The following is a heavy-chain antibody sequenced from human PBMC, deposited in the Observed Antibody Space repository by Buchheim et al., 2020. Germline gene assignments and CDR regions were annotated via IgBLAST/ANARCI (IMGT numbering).Heavy chain of an antibody. D-gene: IGHD3-10*01. CDR1: GFSFKTYS. CDR3: ARDVYNGFSD. CDR2: ISTSSSTI. J-gene: IGHJ4*02. V-gene: IGHV3-48*04. Sequence: EVQLVESGGGLVQPGGSLRLSCVASGFSFKTYSMNWVRQAPGKGLEWVSYISTSSSTIYYEDSVKGRFTISRDNAENSLYLQMNNLRVEDTAVYYCARDVYNGFSDWGQGTL.